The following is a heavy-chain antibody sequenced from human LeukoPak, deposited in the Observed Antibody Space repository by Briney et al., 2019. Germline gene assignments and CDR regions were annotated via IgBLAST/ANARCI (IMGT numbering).Heavy chain of an antibody. D-gene: IGHD6-13*01. CDR1: GYTFTSYG. J-gene: IGHJ4*02. V-gene: IGHV1-18*01. CDR3: ARGYRLSAYSSSWYSALKNTVKYGTRALGFDY. CDR2: VSAYNGDT. Sequence: AAVKLSCNASGYTFTSYGISWVRHAPGQGLEWVGGVSAYNGDTENSQKLQGRVTMTTDTYTSTAYMELRRLRSDDTAVYYCARGYRLSAYSSSWYSALKNTVKYGTRALGFDYWGQGTLVTVSS.